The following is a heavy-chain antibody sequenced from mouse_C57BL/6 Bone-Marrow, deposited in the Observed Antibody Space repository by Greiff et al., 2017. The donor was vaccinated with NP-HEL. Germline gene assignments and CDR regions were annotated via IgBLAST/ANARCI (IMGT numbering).Heavy chain of an antibody. CDR3: GRGGYSNYLDY. D-gene: IGHD2-5*01. Sequence: VKLVESGAELVKPGASVKMSCKASGYTFTTYPIEWMKQNHGKSLEWIGNFHPYNDDTKYNEKFKGKATLTVEKSSSTVYLELSRLTSDDSAVYYCGRGGYSNYLDYWGQGTTLTVSS. V-gene: IGHV1-47*01. CDR2: FHPYNDDT. CDR1: GYTFTTYP. J-gene: IGHJ2*01.